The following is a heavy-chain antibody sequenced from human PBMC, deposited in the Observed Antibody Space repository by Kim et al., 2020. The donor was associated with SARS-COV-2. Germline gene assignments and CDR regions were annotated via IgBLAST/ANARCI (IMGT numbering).Heavy chain of an antibody. CDR2: IYPGDSDT. D-gene: IGHD3-22*01. Sequence: GESLKISCKGSGYSFTSYWIGWVRQMPGKGLEWMGIIYPGDSDTRYSPSFQGQATISADKSISTAYLQWSSLKASDTAMYYCARLNYYYDSSGYLPNDYWGQGTLVTVSS. J-gene: IGHJ4*02. CDR3: ARLNYYYDSSGYLPNDY. CDR1: GYSFTSYW. V-gene: IGHV5-51*01.